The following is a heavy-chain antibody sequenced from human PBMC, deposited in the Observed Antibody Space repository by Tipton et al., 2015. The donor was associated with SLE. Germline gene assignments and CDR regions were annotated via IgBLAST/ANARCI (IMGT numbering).Heavy chain of an antibody. Sequence: TLSLTCIVSGGSITTRSYYWGWIRQPPGKGLEWIASISYSGATYYNPSLKSRVIISLDTSRNHFSLKLTSVTAADTAVYYCVKSVVVVSPRDYYYYMDVWGKGTTVTVSS. CDR2: ISYSGAT. V-gene: IGHV4-39*07. D-gene: IGHD2-15*01. CDR3: VKSVVVVSPRDYYYYMDV. J-gene: IGHJ6*03. CDR1: GGSITTRSYY.